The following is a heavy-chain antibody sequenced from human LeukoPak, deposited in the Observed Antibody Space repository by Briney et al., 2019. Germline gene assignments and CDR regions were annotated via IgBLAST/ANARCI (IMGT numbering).Heavy chain of an antibody. CDR2: ISISSSYI. V-gene: IGHV3-11*06. CDR1: GFTFSDYY. D-gene: IGHD3-3*01. Sequence: SGGSLRLSCAASGFTFSDYYMTWIRQAPGKGLEWVSSISISSSYIYYADSVKGRFTISRDNAKNSLFLQMNSLRAEDTAVYYCARASNVLRFLEWLLFDYWGQGTLVTVSS. J-gene: IGHJ4*02. CDR3: ARASNVLRFLEWLLFDY.